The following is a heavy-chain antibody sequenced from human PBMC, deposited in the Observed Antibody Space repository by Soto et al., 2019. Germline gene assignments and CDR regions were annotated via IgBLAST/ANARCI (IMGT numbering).Heavy chain of an antibody. Sequence: EVQLLESGGGLVQTGGSLRLSCAASGFTFSSYAMSWVRQAPGKGLEWVSGISVSGDSTYYAGSVKGRFTISRDNSKSTLYLQMNSLRAEDTAVYYCAKIFRYGDPEYWGQGALVTVSS. CDR1: GFTFSSYA. D-gene: IGHD2-21*02. CDR3: AKIFRYGDPEY. V-gene: IGHV3-23*01. J-gene: IGHJ4*02. CDR2: ISVSGDST.